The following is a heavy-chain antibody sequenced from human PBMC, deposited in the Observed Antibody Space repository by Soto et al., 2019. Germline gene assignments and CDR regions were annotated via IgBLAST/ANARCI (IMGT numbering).Heavy chain of an antibody. CDR3: AKGPAIVLVPAAMNYYYGMDV. CDR1: GFTFSSYG. Sequence: QVQLVESGGGVVQPGRSLRLSCAASGFTFSSYGMHWVRQAPGKGLEWVAVISYDGSNKYYADSVKGRFTISRDNSKSTLYLQMTSLRAEDTAVYYWAKGPAIVLVPAAMNYYYGMDVWGQGPTVTVSS. CDR2: ISYDGSNK. J-gene: IGHJ6*02. D-gene: IGHD2-2*01. V-gene: IGHV3-30*18.